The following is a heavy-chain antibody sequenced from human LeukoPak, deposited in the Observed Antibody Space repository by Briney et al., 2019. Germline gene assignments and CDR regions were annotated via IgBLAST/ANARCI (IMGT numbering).Heavy chain of an antibody. CDR3: ARGGPPGYYYDYYMDV. CDR1: RGSIGSGNYY. CDR2: IYYSGST. Sequence: PSQTLSLTCTVSRGSIGSGNYYWNWIRQTPGKGLEWIGYIYYSGSTNFNPSLKSRVTISVDTSKNQFSLKMSSVTAADTAVYFCARGGPPGYYYDYYMDVWGKGTTVTISS. J-gene: IGHJ6*03. V-gene: IGHV4-61*01.